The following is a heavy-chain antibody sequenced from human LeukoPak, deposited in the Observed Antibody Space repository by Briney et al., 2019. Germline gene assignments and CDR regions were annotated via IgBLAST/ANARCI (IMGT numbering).Heavy chain of an antibody. CDR1: GFTVSTNY. V-gene: IGHV3-53*01. CDR3: ARVGEGAAKD. J-gene: IGHJ4*02. Sequence: GGSLRLSCAASGFTVSTNYMNWVRQAPGKGLEWVSFIYSGGSTYYADSVKGRFTISSDNSKNTLYLQMNSLRVEDTAVYYCARVGEGAAKDWGQGILVTVSS. D-gene: IGHD1-26*01. CDR2: IYSGGST.